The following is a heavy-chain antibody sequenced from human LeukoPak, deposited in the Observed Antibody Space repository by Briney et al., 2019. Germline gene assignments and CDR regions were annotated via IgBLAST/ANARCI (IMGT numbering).Heavy chain of an antibody. V-gene: IGHV4-4*07. CDR1: GGSISSYY. D-gene: IGHD2-15*01. Sequence: SETLSLTCTVSGGSISSYYWSWIRQPAGKGLEWIGRIYTSGSTNYNPSLKSRVTISVDTSKNQFSLKLSSVTAADTDVYYCARGYCSGGSCYAPYYYYYYMDVWGKGTTVTVSS. CDR2: IYTSGST. CDR3: ARGYCSGGSCYAPYYYYYYMDV. J-gene: IGHJ6*03.